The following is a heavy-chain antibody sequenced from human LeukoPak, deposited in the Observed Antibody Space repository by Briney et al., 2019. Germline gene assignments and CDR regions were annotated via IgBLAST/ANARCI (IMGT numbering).Heavy chain of an antibody. J-gene: IGHJ4*02. D-gene: IGHD3-16*01. V-gene: IGHV3-53*01. CDR1: GFTVRNNY. CDR3: ARDYDYIWGSYFGY. Sequence: GGSLRLSCAASGFTVRNNYVSCVRQAPGKGLEWVSFIYSGGSTHYADSVKGRFTISRDNSKNTVYLQMNSLSAEDTVVYYCARDYDYIWGSYFGYWGQGTLVTLSS. CDR2: IYSGGST.